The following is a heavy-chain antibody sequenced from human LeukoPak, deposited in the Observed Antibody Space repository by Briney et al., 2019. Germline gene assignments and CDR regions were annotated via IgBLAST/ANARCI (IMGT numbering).Heavy chain of an antibody. V-gene: IGHV4-34*01. CDR1: GGSFSGYY. Sequence: KPSETLSLTCAVYGGSFSGYYWSWIRQPPGKGLEWIGEINHSGSTNYNPSLKSRVTISVDTSKNQFSLKLSSVTAADSAIYYCARRGLEADGEDLWGQGTLVTVSS. J-gene: IGHJ5*02. CDR3: ARRGLEADGEDL. D-gene: IGHD3-10*01. CDR2: INHSGST.